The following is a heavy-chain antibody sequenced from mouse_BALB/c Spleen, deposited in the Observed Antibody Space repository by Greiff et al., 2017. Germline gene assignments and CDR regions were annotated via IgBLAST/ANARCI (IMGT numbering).Heavy chain of an antibody. V-gene: IGHV5-6-2*01. CDR2: INSNGGST. J-gene: IGHJ4*01. CDR3: ARHGGVLRVEPAMDY. Sequence: EVKLVESGGGLVKLGGSLKLSCAASGFTFSSYYMSWVRQTPEKRLELVAAINSNGGSTYYPDTVKGRFTISRDNAKNTLYLQMSSLKSEDTALYYCARHGGVLRVEPAMDYWGQGTSVTVSS. CDR1: GFTFSSYY. D-gene: IGHD1-1*01.